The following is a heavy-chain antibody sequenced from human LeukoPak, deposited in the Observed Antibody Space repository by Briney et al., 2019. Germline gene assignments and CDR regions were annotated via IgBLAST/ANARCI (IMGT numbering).Heavy chain of an antibody. Sequence: ASVKVSCKASGGTFSSYTISWVRQAPGQGLEWMGRIIHILGIANYAQKFQGRVTITADKSTSTAYMELSSLRSEDTAVYYCARDLEESERDGYTSAGDYWGQGTLVTVSS. V-gene: IGHV1-69*04. J-gene: IGHJ4*02. D-gene: IGHD5-24*01. CDR1: GGTFSSYT. CDR3: ARDLEESERDGYTSAGDY. CDR2: IIHILGIA.